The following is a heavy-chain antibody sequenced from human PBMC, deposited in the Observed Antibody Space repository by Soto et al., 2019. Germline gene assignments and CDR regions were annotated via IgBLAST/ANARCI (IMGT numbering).Heavy chain of an antibody. V-gene: IGHV3-48*01. J-gene: IGHJ4*02. CDR3: ARGGGALRYSDF. D-gene: IGHD3-16*01. Sequence: EVQLVESGGGLVQMGGSLRLSCAASGFTFNTYSMNWVRQAPGRGLEWVSYSSSGSNTIYYANSVKGRFTVSRDSAQNSLYLQMNSLTAEDTAVYYCARGGGALRYSDFWGQGTLVTVSS. CDR1: GFTFNTYS. CDR2: SSSGSNTI.